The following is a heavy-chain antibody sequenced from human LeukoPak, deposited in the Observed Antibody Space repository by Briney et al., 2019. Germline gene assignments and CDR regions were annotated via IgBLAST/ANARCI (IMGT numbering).Heavy chain of an antibody. Sequence: GGSLRLSRAASGFTFSDYYMSWIRQAPGKGLEWVSYISSSGSTIYYADSVKGRFTISRDNAKNSLYLEMNSLRVEDTAVYYCASEERYYYDSSGYPTLDYWGQGTLVTVSS. D-gene: IGHD3-22*01. CDR1: GFTFSDYY. CDR2: ISSSGSTI. CDR3: ASEERYYYDSSGYPTLDY. V-gene: IGHV3-11*04. J-gene: IGHJ4*02.